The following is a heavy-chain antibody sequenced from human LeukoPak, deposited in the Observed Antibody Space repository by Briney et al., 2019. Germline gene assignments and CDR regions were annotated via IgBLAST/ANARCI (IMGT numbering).Heavy chain of an antibody. Sequence: PSETLSLTCAVYGGSFSGYYWGWIREPPGKGLEWIGEINHSGSTNYNPSLKSRVTISVDTSKNQFSLKLSSVTAADTAVYYCARGRSSVLVYYYYMDVWGKGTTVTVSS. D-gene: IGHD6-6*01. CDR3: ARGRSSVLVYYYYMDV. J-gene: IGHJ6*03. CDR1: GGSFSGYY. CDR2: INHSGST. V-gene: IGHV4-34*01.